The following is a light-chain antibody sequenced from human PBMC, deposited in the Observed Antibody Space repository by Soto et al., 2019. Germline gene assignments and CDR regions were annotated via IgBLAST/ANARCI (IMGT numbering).Light chain of an antibody. V-gene: IGKV3-15*01. CDR3: QQYGRSPRT. J-gene: IGKJ1*01. CDR2: GAS. CDR1: QSVSSN. Sequence: EVVMTQSPATLSVSPGERATLSCRASQSVSSNLAWYQQKPGQAPRLLIYGASTRATGIPARFSGSGSGTEFTPTISRLEPEDFAVYYCQQYGRSPRTFGQGTKVDIK.